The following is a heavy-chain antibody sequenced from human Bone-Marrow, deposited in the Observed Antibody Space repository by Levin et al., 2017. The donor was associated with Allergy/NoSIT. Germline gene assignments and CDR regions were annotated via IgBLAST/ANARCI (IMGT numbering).Heavy chain of an antibody. CDR2: ISYSGSNR. Sequence: LSLTCAASGFTFSTSAMHWVRQAPGKGLEWVAVISYSGSNRYYADSVKGRFTISRDNSKNTLYLQMNNVRADDTAVYYCTKDDYSDYDTYYYGMDVWGQGTPVTVSS. J-gene: IGHJ6*02. CDR3: TKDDYSDYDTYYYGMDV. V-gene: IGHV3-30*04. CDR1: GFTFSTSA. D-gene: IGHD4-11*01.